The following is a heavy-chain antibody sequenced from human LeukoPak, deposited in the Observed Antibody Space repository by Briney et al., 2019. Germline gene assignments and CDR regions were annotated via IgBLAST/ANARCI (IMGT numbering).Heavy chain of an antibody. CDR3: ATYDLWTTYYTFQY. D-gene: IGHD3-3*01. CDR2: ISTTGSTT. CDR1: GFIFNNYA. V-gene: IGHV3-23*01. J-gene: IGHJ4*02. Sequence: GGSLRLSCAASGFIFNNYAMSWVRQAPGEGLEWGSSISTTGSTTYYADSVRGRFTISRDNSQNTLSLQMDSLTAADTAVYSCATYDLWTTYYTFQYWGQGTLVSVSS.